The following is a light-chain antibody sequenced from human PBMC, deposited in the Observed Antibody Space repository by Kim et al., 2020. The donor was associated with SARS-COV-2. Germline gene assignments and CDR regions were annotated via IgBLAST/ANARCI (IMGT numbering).Light chain of an antibody. V-gene: IGKV3-20*01. J-gene: IGKJ2*01. CDR3: QQYGSSPYT. CDR1: KSVSSSY. CDR2: GAS. Sequence: SAPVGGATTTSCASKSVSSSYLAWYQQKPGQAPRLLIYGASSRATGIPARFSGSGSGTDFTLTISRLEPEDFAVYYCQQYGSSPYTFGQGTKLEIK.